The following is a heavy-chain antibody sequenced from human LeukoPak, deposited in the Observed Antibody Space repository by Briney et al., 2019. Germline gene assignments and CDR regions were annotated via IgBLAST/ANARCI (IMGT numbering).Heavy chain of an antibody. CDR2: IIPIFGTA. CDR1: GGTFSSYA. CDR3: AREVVDYYDSSGEFDY. Sequence: SVKVSCKASGGTFSSYAISWVRQAPGQGLEWMGRIIPIFGTANYAQKFQGRVTITTDESTSTAYMELSSLRSEDAAVYYCAREVVDYYDSSGEFDYWGQGTLVTVSS. D-gene: IGHD3-22*01. V-gene: IGHV1-69*05. J-gene: IGHJ4*02.